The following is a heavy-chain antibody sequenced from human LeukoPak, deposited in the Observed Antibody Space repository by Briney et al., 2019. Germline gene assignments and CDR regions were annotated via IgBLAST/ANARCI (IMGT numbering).Heavy chain of an antibody. V-gene: IGHV3-11*04. Sequence: GGSLRLSCAASGFTFSDYYMSWIRQAPGKGLEWVSYISSSGSTIHYADSVKGRLTISRDNAKISLYLQMNSLRAEDTAVYYCARDFPADIVLMVYGFDYWGQGTLVTVSS. J-gene: IGHJ4*02. CDR3: ARDFPADIVLMVYGFDY. CDR2: ISSSGSTI. CDR1: GFTFSDYY. D-gene: IGHD2-8*01.